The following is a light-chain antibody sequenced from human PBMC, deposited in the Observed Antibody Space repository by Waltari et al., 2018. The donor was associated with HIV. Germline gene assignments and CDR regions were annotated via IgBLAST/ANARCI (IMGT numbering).Light chain of an antibody. CDR2: YKSDSDK. V-gene: IGLV5-45*02. J-gene: IGLJ2*01. Sequence: QAVLTQPSSLSASPGASASLTCPLRSGINVGPYRIYWYQQKPGSPPQDLLRYKSDSDKQQGSGVPSRFSGSKDASANAGILLISGLQSEDEADYYCMIWHSSAVVFGGGTKLTVL. CDR1: SGINVGPYR. CDR3: MIWHSSAVV.